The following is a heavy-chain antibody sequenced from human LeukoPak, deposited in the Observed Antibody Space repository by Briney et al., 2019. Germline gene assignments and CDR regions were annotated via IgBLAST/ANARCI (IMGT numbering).Heavy chain of an antibody. CDR3: AIWTSGNY. CDR1: GFTFNRSW. Sequence: PGGSLRLSCAASGFTFNRSWMNWVRQAPGKGLEWVANLDPSGSQKRYVDSVKGRFIISNDNPGASLYLDMYSLRAEDTAIYYCAIWTSGNYWGQGTLVTVSS. J-gene: IGHJ4*02. D-gene: IGHD1-1*01. V-gene: IGHV3-7*01. CDR2: LDPSGSQK.